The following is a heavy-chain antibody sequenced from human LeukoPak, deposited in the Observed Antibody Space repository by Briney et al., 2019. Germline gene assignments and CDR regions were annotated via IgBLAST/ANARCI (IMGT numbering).Heavy chain of an antibody. V-gene: IGHV4-59*08. CDR2: IYYSGST. D-gene: IGHD3-22*01. Sequence: PSETLSPTCTVSGGSISSYYWSWIRQPPGKGLEWIGYIYYSGSTNYNPSLKSRVTISVDTSKNQFSLKLSSVTAADTAVYYCARHQTRSGYRYYYYYGMDVWGQGTTVTVSS. CDR3: ARHQTRSGYRYYYYYGMDV. CDR1: GGSISSYY. J-gene: IGHJ6*02.